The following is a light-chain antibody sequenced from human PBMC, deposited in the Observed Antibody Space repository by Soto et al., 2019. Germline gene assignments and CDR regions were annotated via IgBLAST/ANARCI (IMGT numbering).Light chain of an antibody. CDR1: QTISSG. CDR2: KAS. J-gene: IGKJ1*01. Sequence: TQSPGTLSLSPGERATITCRASQTISSGLAWYQQKPGKAPKLLIYKASTSKSAVPSRFSGAGSGTEFTLTICSLQSDDFANYYCQHGNSDWEAFGQVTKVDIK. CDR3: QHGNSDWEA. V-gene: IGKV1-5*03.